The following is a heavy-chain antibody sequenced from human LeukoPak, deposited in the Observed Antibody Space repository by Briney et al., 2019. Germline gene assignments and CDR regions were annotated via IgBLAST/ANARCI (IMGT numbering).Heavy chain of an antibody. Sequence: SQTLSVTCTVSGDSITSCGYHWTWIRQHPVKGLERIGYISNSGSTYYNPSLKSRLNISMDTSKNQFSLSLTSVTAADTAVYYCARDYGDYFRWFDPWGQGTLVTVSS. CDR2: ISNSGST. D-gene: IGHD4-17*01. CDR3: ARDYGDYFRWFDP. CDR1: GDSITSCGYH. J-gene: IGHJ5*02. V-gene: IGHV4-31*03.